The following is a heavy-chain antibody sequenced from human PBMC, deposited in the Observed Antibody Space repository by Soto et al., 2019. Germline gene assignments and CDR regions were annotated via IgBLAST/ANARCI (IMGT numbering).Heavy chain of an antibody. CDR3: ARDTSSLPGY. V-gene: IGHV3-33*01. CDR2: IWYDGSNK. CDR1: GFTFSSYG. Sequence: QVQLVESGGGVVQPGRSLRLSCAASGFTFSSYGMHWVRQAPGKGLEWVAVIWYDGSNKYYADSVKGRFTISRDNSKNTLYLQMNSLRAEDTDVYYCARDTSSLPGYWGQGTLVTVSS. J-gene: IGHJ4*02.